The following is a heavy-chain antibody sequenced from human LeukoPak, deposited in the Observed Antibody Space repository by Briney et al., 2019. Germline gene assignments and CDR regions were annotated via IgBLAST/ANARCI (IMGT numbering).Heavy chain of an antibody. V-gene: IGHV3-30*03. Sequence: GGSLRLSCAASGFTFSSFAIHWVRQAPGKGLEWVAVISYDGSNKYYADSVKGRFTISRDNSKNTLFLQMNSLRAEDTAVYYCARGSRYYYYMDVWGKGTTVTVSS. CDR1: GFTFSSFA. CDR3: ARGSRYYYYMDV. CDR2: ISYDGSNK. J-gene: IGHJ6*03. D-gene: IGHD2-15*01.